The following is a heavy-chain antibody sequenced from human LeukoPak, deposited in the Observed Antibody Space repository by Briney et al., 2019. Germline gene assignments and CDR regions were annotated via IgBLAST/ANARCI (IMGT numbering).Heavy chain of an antibody. J-gene: IGHJ4*02. D-gene: IGHD3-10*01. CDR2: INPNSGGT. Sequence: ASVKVSCKASGYTFTGYFMHWVRQAPGQGLEWMGWINPNSGGTNYAQKFQGRVTMTGDTSISTAYMDLSSLRSDDTAVYYCARDSGERGSGSYLIAYWGQGTLVTVSS. CDR3: ARDSGERGSGSYLIAY. V-gene: IGHV1-2*02. CDR1: GYTFTGYF.